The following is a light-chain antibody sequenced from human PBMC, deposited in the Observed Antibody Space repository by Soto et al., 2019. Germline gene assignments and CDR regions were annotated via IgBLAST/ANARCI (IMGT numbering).Light chain of an antibody. J-gene: IGLJ2*01. CDR2: EGT. CDR3: CSYARGSTLV. V-gene: IGLV2-23*01. Sequence: QSALTQPASVSGSPRQSITISCTGSSSDIGSYNLVSWYQHHPGKAPKLMIYEGTNRPSGVSNRFSGSKSGNTASLTISGLQAEDEADYYCCSYARGSTLVFGGGTKLTVL. CDR1: SSDIGSYNL.